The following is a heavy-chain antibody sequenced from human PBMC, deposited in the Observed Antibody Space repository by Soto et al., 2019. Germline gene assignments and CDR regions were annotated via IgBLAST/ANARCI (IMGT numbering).Heavy chain of an antibody. D-gene: IGHD6-13*01. CDR3: ARGAGGDSSSWYVGNWFDP. J-gene: IGHJ5*02. V-gene: IGHV3-13*01. Sequence: GGSLRLSCAASGFTFSSYDMHWVRQATGKGLEWVSAIGTAGDTYYPGSVKGRFTISRENAKNSLYLQMNSLRAGDTAVYYCARGAGGDSSSWYVGNWFDPWGQGTLVTVSS. CDR1: GFTFSSYD. CDR2: IGTAGDT.